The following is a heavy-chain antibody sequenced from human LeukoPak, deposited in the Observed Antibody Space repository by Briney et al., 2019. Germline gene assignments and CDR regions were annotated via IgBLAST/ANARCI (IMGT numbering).Heavy chain of an antibody. V-gene: IGHV3-30-3*01. J-gene: IGHJ4*02. CDR2: ISYDGSNK. Sequence: GRSLRLSCAASGFTFSSYAMHWVRQAPGKGLEWVAVISYDGSNKYYADSVKGRFTISRDNSKNTLYLQMNSLRAEDTAVYNCASDSSGPYWGQGTLVTVSS. CDR1: GFTFSSYA. CDR3: ASDSSGPY. D-gene: IGHD3-22*01.